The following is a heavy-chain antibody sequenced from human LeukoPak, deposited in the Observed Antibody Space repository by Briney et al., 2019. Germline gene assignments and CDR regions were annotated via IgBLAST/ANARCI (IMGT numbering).Heavy chain of an antibody. CDR1: GYTFTNYG. J-gene: IGHJ3*02. Sequence: ASVKVSCKASGYTFTNYGISWVRQAPGQGLEWMGWISTYNGNSNYAQKLQDRVTMTTNTSTTTAYMDLRSLRSDDTAVYYCARAGGWAREDYKGDAFDIWGQGTMVTVSS. V-gene: IGHV1-18*01. CDR3: ARAGGWAREDYKGDAFDI. CDR2: ISTYNGNS. D-gene: IGHD6-19*01.